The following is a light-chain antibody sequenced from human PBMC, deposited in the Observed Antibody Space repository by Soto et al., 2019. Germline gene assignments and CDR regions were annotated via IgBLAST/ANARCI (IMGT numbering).Light chain of an antibody. CDR1: QSVSSSY. CDR2: GAS. Sequence: EIELTQSTSTLDLSQGERGRSRWTACQSVSSSYLAWYQQKPGQAPRLLIYGASSRATGIPDRFSGSGSGTYFTVTISRLEPEDFAVYYCQQYGSSRWTFGQGTKVDIK. V-gene: IGKV3-20*01. CDR3: QQYGSSRWT. J-gene: IGKJ1*01.